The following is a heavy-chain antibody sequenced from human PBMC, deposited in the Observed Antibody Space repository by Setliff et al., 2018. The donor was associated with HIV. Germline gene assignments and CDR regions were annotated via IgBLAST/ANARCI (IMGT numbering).Heavy chain of an antibody. CDR1: GGTFSSYA. V-gene: IGHV1-69*13. D-gene: IGHD6-13*01. CDR2: IIPIFGTA. J-gene: IGHJ3*02. CDR3: ARGLGYSSSWYDAFDI. Sequence: ASVKVSCKASGGTFSSYAISWVRQAPGQGLEWMGGIIPIFGTANYAQKFQGRVTITADESTSTAYMELSSLRSEDTAVYYCARGLGYSSSWYDAFDIWGQGTMVTVSS.